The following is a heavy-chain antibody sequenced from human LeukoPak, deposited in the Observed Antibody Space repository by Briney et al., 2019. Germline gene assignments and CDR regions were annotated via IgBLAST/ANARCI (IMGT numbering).Heavy chain of an antibody. CDR2: IWHDGKNK. CDR3: ARDRGSDDPIDY. CDR1: GFTFKSYG. Sequence: GGSLRPSCAASGFTFKSYGMHWVRQAPGKGLEWVAVIWHDGKNKYYADSVKGRFTVSRDNSKNTLYLQMDSLRVEDTAVYYCARDRGSDDPIDYWGQGTLVAVSS. V-gene: IGHV3-33*01. J-gene: IGHJ4*02. D-gene: IGHD2-15*01.